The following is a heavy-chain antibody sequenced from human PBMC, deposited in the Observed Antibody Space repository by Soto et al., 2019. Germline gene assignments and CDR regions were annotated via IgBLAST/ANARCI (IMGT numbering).Heavy chain of an antibody. D-gene: IGHD3-3*01. Sequence: VGSLRLSCAASGFTFSSYSMNWVRQAPGKGLEWVSYISSSSSTIYYADSVKGRFTISRDNAKNSLYLQMNSLRDEDTAVYYCARGDYDFWSGYIYYYGMDVWGQGTTVTVSS. CDR1: GFTFSSYS. CDR2: ISSSSSTI. V-gene: IGHV3-48*02. CDR3: ARGDYDFWSGYIYYYGMDV. J-gene: IGHJ6*02.